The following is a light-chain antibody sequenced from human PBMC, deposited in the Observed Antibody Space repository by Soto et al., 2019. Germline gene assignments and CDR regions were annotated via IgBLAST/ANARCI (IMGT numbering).Light chain of an antibody. CDR1: SSDVVAYNY. Sequence: QSALTQPASVSGSPGQSITISCTGTSSDVVAYNYVSWYQQHPGKAPKLIIYDVTYRPSGISNRFSGSKSANTASLTISGLQAEDEADYYCCSYTSSTTKVFGGGTKLTVL. V-gene: IGLV2-14*03. CDR2: DVT. CDR3: CSYTSSTTKV. J-gene: IGLJ2*01.